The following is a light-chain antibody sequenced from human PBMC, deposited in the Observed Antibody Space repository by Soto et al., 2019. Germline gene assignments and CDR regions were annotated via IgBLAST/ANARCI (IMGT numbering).Light chain of an antibody. CDR3: SSYGGSNTVV. CDR2: EVS. CDR1: SSDVGGYNY. J-gene: IGLJ2*01. Sequence: QSVLTQPPSASGSPGQSVTISCTGSSSDVGGYNYVSWYQQHPGKAPKRMIYEVSKRPSGVPDRLSGSKSGNTASLTVSGLQAEDEADYYCSSYGGSNTVVFGGGTKLTVL. V-gene: IGLV2-8*01.